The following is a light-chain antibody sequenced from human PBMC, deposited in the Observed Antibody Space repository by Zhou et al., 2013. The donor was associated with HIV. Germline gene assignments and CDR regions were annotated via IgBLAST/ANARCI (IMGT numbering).Light chain of an antibody. J-gene: IGKJ1*01. CDR3: QQYNSYWT. Sequence: DIQMTQSPSSLSTSLGDRVTITCQASQDISNYLNWYQQKPGKAPKLLIFETSNLEIGVPSRFSGSGSGTEFTLTISSLQPDDFATYYCQQYNSYWTFGQGTKVEIK. CDR2: ETS. CDR1: QDISNY. V-gene: IGKV1-33*01.